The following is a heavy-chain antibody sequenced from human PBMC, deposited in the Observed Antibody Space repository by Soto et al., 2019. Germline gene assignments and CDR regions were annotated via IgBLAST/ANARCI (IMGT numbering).Heavy chain of an antibody. V-gene: IGHV3-30-3*01. D-gene: IGHD6-19*01. J-gene: IGHJ3*02. CDR2: ISYDGSNK. CDR3: ARNRIAVAGTNDAFDI. CDR1: GFTFSSYA. Sequence: QVQLVESGGGVVQPGRSLRLSCAASGFTFSSYAMHWVRQAPGKGLEWVAVISYDGSNKYYADSVNGRFTISRDNSKNTRYLQMNSLRAEDTAVYYCARNRIAVAGTNDAFDIWGQGTMVTVSS.